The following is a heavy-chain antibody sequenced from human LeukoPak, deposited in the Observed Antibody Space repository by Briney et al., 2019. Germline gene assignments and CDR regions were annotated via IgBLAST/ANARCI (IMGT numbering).Heavy chain of an antibody. Sequence: GASVKVSCTASGGTFSSYAISWVRQAPGQGLEWMGGIIPIFGTANYAQKFQGRVTITADESTSTAYMELSSLRSEDTAVYYCARVRCSGGSCLDAFDYWGQGTLVTVSS. CDR1: GGTFSSYA. CDR2: IIPIFGTA. CDR3: ARVRCSGGSCLDAFDY. V-gene: IGHV1-69*13. J-gene: IGHJ4*02. D-gene: IGHD2-15*01.